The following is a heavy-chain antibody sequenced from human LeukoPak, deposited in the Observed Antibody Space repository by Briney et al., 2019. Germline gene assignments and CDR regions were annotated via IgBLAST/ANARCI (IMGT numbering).Heavy chain of an antibody. Sequence: GASVKVSCKASGYTFTSYDINWVRQATGQGLEWMGWMNPNSGNTGYAQKFQGRVTMTRNTSISTAYMELSSLRSEDTAVYYCARDIVVVVAATFLRSSDAFDIWGQGTMVTVSS. CDR3: ARDIVVVVAATFLRSSDAFDI. D-gene: IGHD2-15*01. J-gene: IGHJ3*02. CDR1: GYTFTSYD. CDR2: MNPNSGNT. V-gene: IGHV1-8*01.